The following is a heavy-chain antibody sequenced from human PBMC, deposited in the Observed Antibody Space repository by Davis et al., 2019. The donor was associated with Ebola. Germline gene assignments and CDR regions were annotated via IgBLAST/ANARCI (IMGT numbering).Heavy chain of an antibody. CDR2: LHPGADNT. J-gene: IGHJ4*02. V-gene: IGHV1-46*01. CDR1: GYTFTSYG. CDR3: ARGDWNDVPTV. D-gene: IGHD1-1*01. Sequence: ASVKVSCKASGYTFTSYGISWLRQAPGQGPEWMGTLHPGADNTVNAQKFQGRVTMTKVTSTTTVYMELSSLRSDDTAVYYCARGDWNDVPTVWGQGTLVTVSS.